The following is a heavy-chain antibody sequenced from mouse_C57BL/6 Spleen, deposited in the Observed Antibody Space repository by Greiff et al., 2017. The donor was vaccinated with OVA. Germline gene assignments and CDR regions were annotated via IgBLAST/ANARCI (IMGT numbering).Heavy chain of an antibody. J-gene: IGHJ1*03. CDR1: GFTFSDYY. V-gene: IGHV5-12*01. D-gene: IGHD1-1*01. CDR2: ISNGGGST. CDR3: ERRGYGSGYEDWYFDV. Sequence: EVHLVESGGGLVQPGGSLKLSCAASGFTFSDYYMYWVRQTPEQRLEWVAYISNGGGSTYYPDTVKGRFTFSRDNAKNTLYLQMSRLKSEDTAMYYCERRGYGSGYEDWYFDVWGTGTTVTVSS.